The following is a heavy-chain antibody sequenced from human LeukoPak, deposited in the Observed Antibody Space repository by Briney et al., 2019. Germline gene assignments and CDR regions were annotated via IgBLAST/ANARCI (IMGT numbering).Heavy chain of an antibody. CDR2: IYYSGST. CDR3: AREGYFDGAFDI. V-gene: IGHV4-30-4*01. J-gene: IGHJ3*02. D-gene: IGHD3-9*01. CDR1: GGSISSGDYY. Sequence: SETLSLTCTVSGGSISSGDYYWSWIRQPPGKGLEWIGYIYYSGSTYYNPSLKSRVTISVDTSKNQFSLKLSSVTAADTAVYYCAREGYFDGAFDIWSQGTMVTVSS.